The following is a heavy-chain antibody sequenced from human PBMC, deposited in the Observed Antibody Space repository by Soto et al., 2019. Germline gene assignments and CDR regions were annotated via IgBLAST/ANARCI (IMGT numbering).Heavy chain of an antibody. J-gene: IGHJ4*02. V-gene: IGHV3-33*01. CDR3: ARDDTSGYLDY. CDR1: GFTFSTYG. D-gene: IGHD3-22*01. Sequence: ESGGGVVQPGRSLRLSCAASGFTFSTYGMHWVRQAPGKGLEWVAVIWYDGSNKYYADSVKGRFTISRDNSKNNTLYLQMNGLRAEDTAVYYCARDDTSGYLDYWGQGTLVTVSS. CDR2: IWYDGSNK.